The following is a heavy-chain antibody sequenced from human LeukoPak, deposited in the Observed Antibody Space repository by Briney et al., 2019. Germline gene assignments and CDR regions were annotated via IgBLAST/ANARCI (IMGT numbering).Heavy chain of an antibody. Sequence: SETLSLTCTVSGGSISSYYWGWIRQPAGKGLERIGRFYSTENTIYNPSLKSRVTMSGDTSKNQLSLKLNSVTVADTAIYYCARVIVATWDDDWFDPWGQGILVTVSS. CDR2: FYSTENT. CDR1: GGSISSYY. V-gene: IGHV4-4*07. D-gene: IGHD1-1*01. J-gene: IGHJ5*02. CDR3: ARVIVATWDDDWFDP.